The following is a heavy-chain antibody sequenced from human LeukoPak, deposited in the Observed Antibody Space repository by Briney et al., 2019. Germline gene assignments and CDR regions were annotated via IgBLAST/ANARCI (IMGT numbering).Heavy chain of an antibody. CDR2: IYSGGST. CDR3: ARAFSRSSTSWYYFDY. Sequence: GGSLRLSCAASGFTVSSNYMSWVRQVPGKGLEWVSVIYSGGSTYYADSVKGRFTISRDNSKNTLYLQMNSLRAEDTAVYYCARAFSRSSTSWYYFDYWGQGTLVTVSS. CDR1: GFTVSSNY. D-gene: IGHD2-2*01. V-gene: IGHV3-66*02. J-gene: IGHJ4*02.